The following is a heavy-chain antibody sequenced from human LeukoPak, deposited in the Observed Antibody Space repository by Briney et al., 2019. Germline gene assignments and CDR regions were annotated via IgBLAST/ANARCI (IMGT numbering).Heavy chain of an antibody. CDR2: ISSSSSYI. V-gene: IGHV3-21*01. CDR3: ARDSRCSSTSCYAGFYYYYYYGMDV. J-gene: IGHJ6*02. D-gene: IGHD2-2*01. Sequence: GGSLRLSCAASGFTFSSYEMNWVRQAPGKGLEWVSSISSSSSYIYYADSVKGRFTISRDNAKDSLYLQMNSLGAEDTAVYYCARDSRCSSTSCYAGFYYYYYYGMDVWGQGTTVTVSS. CDR1: GFTFSSYE.